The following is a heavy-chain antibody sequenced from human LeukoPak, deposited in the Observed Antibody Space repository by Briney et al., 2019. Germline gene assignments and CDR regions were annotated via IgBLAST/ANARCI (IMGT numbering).Heavy chain of an antibody. CDR1: GFTFSSYG. J-gene: IGHJ3*02. D-gene: IGHD5-24*01. V-gene: IGHV3-33*01. CDR3: ARGPRRDGYKDAFDI. Sequence: GGSLRLSCAASGFTFSSYGMHWVRQAPGKGLEWVAVIRYDGSNKYYADSVKGRFTISRDNSKNTLYLQMNSLRAEDTAVYYCARGPRRDGYKDAFDIWGQGTMVTVSS. CDR2: IRYDGSNK.